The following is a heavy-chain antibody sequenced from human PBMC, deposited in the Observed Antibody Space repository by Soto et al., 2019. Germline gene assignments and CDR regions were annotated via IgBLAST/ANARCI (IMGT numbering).Heavy chain of an antibody. CDR1: GFTFSTYV. J-gene: IGHJ4*02. CDR2: INGGGTT. V-gene: IGHV3-23*01. Sequence: EVQLLESGGALVQPGGSLRLSCAVSGFTFSTYVMYWVRQAPGKGLECVSSINGGGTTYYSDFVRGRFTISRDISKNTLYRQMNSLRADDTAVYYCAKDRRGVYCSGGTCYSADYWGQGTLVTVSS. D-gene: IGHD2-15*01. CDR3: AKDRRGVYCSGGTCYSADY.